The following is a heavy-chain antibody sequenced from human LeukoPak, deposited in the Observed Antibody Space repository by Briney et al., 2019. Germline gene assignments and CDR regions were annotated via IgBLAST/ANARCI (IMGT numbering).Heavy chain of an antibody. J-gene: IGHJ4*02. Sequence: GESLKISCKGSGYSFTTYWIGWVRQMPGKGLEWMGIIYPGDSDTRYSPSFQGHVTISADKSVSTAYLQWSSLKASDTAMYYCARGLGDYDILTGYTYYFDYWGQGTLVTVSS. CDR2: IYPGDSDT. CDR1: GYSFTTYW. CDR3: ARGLGDYDILTGYTYYFDY. V-gene: IGHV5-51*01. D-gene: IGHD3-9*01.